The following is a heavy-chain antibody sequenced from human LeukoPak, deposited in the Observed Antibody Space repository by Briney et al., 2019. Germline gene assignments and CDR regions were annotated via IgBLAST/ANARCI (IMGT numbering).Heavy chain of an antibody. CDR2: INPNSGGT. J-gene: IGHJ4*02. D-gene: IGHD6-19*01. Sequence: GASVKVSCKAPGYTFTGYYMHWVRQAPGQGLEWMGWINPNSGGTNYAQKFQGRVTMTRDTSISTAYMELSRLRSDDTAVYYCARAWYSSGWYLFDYWGQGTLVTVSS. CDR1: GYTFTGYY. CDR3: ARAWYSSGWYLFDY. V-gene: IGHV1-2*02.